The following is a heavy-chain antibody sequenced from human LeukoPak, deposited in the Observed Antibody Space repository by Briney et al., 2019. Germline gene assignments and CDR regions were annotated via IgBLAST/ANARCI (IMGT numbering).Heavy chain of an antibody. CDR1: GFNFNSYG. CDR3: AKDLSRAVAADWFDP. J-gene: IGHJ5*02. D-gene: IGHD6-19*01. Sequence: GESLKISCAASGFNFNSYGMSWVRQAPGKGLEWVSGINSGYGTFYSDSVRGRFTISRDNSKNTLYLQMTNLRAADTAVYYCAKDLSRAVAADWFDPWDQGSLVTVSS. V-gene: IGHV3-23*01. CDR2: INSGYGT.